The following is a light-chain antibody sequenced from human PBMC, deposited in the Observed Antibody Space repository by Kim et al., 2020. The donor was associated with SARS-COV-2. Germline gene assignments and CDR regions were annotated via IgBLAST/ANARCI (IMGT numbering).Light chain of an antibody. Sequence: SVSPGKTATITCSGDKLGDKFACWYQQKPGQSPVLVIYQDSKRPSGIPERFSGSNSGNTATLTISGTQAMDEADYYCQAWDSSTVVFGGGTKVTVL. CDR3: QAWDSSTVV. V-gene: IGLV3-1*01. CDR1: KLGDKF. J-gene: IGLJ2*01. CDR2: QDS.